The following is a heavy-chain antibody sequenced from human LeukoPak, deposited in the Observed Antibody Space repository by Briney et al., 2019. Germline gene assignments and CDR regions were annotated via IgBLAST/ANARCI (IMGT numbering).Heavy chain of an antibody. CDR2: IWYDGSNK. Sequence: GGSLRLSCAASGFTFSSYGMHWVRQAPGKGLEWVAVIWYDGSNKYYADSVKGRFTISRDNSKNTLYLQMNSLRAEDTAVYYCASDYCSSTSCYVFDYWGQGTLVTVSP. CDR1: GFTFSSYG. D-gene: IGHD2-2*01. CDR3: ASDYCSSTSCYVFDY. J-gene: IGHJ4*02. V-gene: IGHV3-33*01.